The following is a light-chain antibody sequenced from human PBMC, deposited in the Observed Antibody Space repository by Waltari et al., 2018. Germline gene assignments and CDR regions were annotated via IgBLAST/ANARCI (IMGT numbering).Light chain of an antibody. J-gene: IGKJ1*01. CDR1: ESIGRAL. CDR2: GAS. Sequence: EVVLTQSPGTLSLSPGERATLSCRASESIGRALAWYQQKPVQAPRLLIYGASTRATGIPDRFSGSGSVTDFSLTISRLEPEDFEVYYCQHYVRLPVTFGQGTRVEI. CDR3: QHYVRLPVT. V-gene: IGKV3-20*01.